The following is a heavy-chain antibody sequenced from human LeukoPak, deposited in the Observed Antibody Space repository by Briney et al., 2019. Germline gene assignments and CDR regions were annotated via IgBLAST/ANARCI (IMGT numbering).Heavy chain of an antibody. Sequence: PGGSLRLSCAASGFTVSSNYMSWVRQAPGKGLEWVSVIYSGGSTYYADSVKGRFTISRDNSKNPLYLQMNSLRAEDTAVYYCASGLSGSWLGFDYWGQGTLVTVSS. D-gene: IGHD6-13*01. CDR3: ASGLSGSWLGFDY. J-gene: IGHJ4*02. CDR1: GFTVSSNY. CDR2: IYSGGST. V-gene: IGHV3-53*01.